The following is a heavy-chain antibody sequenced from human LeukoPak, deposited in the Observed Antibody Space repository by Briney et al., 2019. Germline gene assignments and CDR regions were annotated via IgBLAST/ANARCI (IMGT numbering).Heavy chain of an antibody. D-gene: IGHD3-22*01. CDR2: ISGSGGST. CDR1: GFTFSSYA. CDR3: AKAPHSSYDSSGYYLDY. J-gene: IGHJ4*02. V-gene: IGHV3-23*01. Sequence: GGSLRLSCAASGFTFSSYAMSWVRQAPGKGLEWVSAISGSGGSTYYADSVKGRFTISRDNSKNTLYQQMNSLRAEDTAVYYCAKAPHSSYDSSGYYLDYWGQGTLVTVSS.